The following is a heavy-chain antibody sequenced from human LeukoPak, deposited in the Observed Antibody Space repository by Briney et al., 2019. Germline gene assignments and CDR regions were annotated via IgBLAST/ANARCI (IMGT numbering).Heavy chain of an antibody. V-gene: IGHV1-58*02. CDR3: ARARRSGLGYCSSTSCYRGDAFDI. D-gene: IGHD2-2*02. CDR2: IVVGSGNT. CDR1: GFTFTSSA. J-gene: IGHJ3*02. Sequence: SVKVSCKASGFTFTSSAMQWVRQARGQRLEWIGWIVVGSGNTNYAQKFQERVTITRDMSTSTAYMELSSLRSEDTAVYYCARARRSGLGYCSSTSCYRGDAFDIWGQGTMVAVSS.